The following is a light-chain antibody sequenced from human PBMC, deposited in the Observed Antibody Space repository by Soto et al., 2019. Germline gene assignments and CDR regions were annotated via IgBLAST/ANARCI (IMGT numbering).Light chain of an antibody. CDR2: WVS. Sequence: DIVMTQSPDSLAVSLGERATINCKSRQRVLYSSNNKNYIAWYQQKPGQPPKLLIYWVSTRESGVPDRFSGSRSWTDFTLTISSLQAEDVAVYYCQQYYSTPFTFGPGTKVDIK. V-gene: IGKV4-1*01. J-gene: IGKJ3*01. CDR1: QRVLYSSNNKNY. CDR3: QQYYSTPFT.